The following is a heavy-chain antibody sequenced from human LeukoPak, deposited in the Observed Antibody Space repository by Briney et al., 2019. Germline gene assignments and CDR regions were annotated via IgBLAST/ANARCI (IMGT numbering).Heavy chain of an antibody. CDR2: IYYSGST. J-gene: IGHJ4*02. CDR3: AKTDSSGYYGDY. D-gene: IGHD3-22*01. Sequence: TLSLTCTVSGGXISSGDSYWSWLRQHPGKDLEWVGYIYYSGSTYYNPSLKSRLTISSDTSKNQFSLKLSSVTAADTAVYYCAKTDSSGYYGDYWGQGTLATVSS. V-gene: IGHV4-31*03. CDR1: GGXISSGDSY.